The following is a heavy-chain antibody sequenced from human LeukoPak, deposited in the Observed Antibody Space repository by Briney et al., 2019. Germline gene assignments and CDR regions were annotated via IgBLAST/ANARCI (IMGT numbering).Heavy chain of an antibody. D-gene: IGHD2-2*02. CDR3: ASGYDLVVPAAIRSY. Sequence: GASVKVSCKASGYTFTGYYMHWVRQAPGQGLEWMGWINPNSGGTNYAQKFQGRVTMTRDTSISTAYMELSRLRSDDTAVYYCASGYDLVVPAAIRSYWGQGTLVTVSS. J-gene: IGHJ4*02. V-gene: IGHV1-2*02. CDR2: INPNSGGT. CDR1: GYTFTGYY.